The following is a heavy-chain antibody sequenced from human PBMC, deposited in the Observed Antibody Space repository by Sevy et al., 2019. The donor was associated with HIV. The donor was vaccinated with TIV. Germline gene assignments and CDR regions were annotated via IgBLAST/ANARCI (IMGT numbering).Heavy chain of an antibody. CDR2: IKEDGSVK. V-gene: IGHV3-7*01. Sequence: GGSLRLSCEASGFTFSNYWMSWVRQAPGKGLEWVANIKEDGSVKYYVYSVKGRFTISRDNAKNSVYLQMNTLRAEDTALYYCVRAIGAAGSYWGQGTLVTVSS. CDR3: VRAIGAAGSY. J-gene: IGHJ4*02. CDR1: GFTFSNYW. D-gene: IGHD6-13*01.